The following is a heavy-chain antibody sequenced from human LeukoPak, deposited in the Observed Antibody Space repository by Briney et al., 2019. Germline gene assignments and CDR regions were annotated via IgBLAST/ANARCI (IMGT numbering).Heavy chain of an antibody. V-gene: IGHV1-8*01. CDR1: GYTFTSYD. CDR2: MNPNSGNT. J-gene: IGHJ6*03. D-gene: IGHD2-2*02. CDR3: ARVSEYCSSTSCYTGYMDV. Sequence: ASVKVSCTASGYTFTSYDINWVRQAPGQGLEWMGWMNPNSGNTGYAQKFQGRVTMTRNTSVSTAYMELSSLRSEDTAVYYCARVSEYCSSTSCYTGYMDVWGKGTTVTVSS.